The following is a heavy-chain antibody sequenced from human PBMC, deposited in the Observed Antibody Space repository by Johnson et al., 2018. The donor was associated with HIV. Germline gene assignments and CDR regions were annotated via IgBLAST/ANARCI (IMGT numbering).Heavy chain of an antibody. V-gene: IGHV3-30*02. CDR3: ARERSGSYYVDAFDI. J-gene: IGHJ3*02. D-gene: IGHD1-26*01. Sequence: QVQLVESGGGVVQPGGSLRLSCAASGFTFSSYGMHWVRQAPGKGLEWVACIRYDGSNKYYADSVKGRFTISRDNSKNTLYLQMGSLRAEDMAVYYCARERSGSYYVDAFDICAQGTMVTVSS. CDR2: IRYDGSNK. CDR1: GFTFSSYG.